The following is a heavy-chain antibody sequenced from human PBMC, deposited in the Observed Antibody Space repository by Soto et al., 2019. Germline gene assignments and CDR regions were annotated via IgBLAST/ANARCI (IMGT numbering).Heavy chain of an antibody. V-gene: IGHV3-23*01. CDR1: GFTFTNFD. CDR3: ARGYCSGTGCYREPFDY. CDR2: ITSGGGGT. D-gene: IGHD2-2*01. J-gene: IGHJ4*02. Sequence: EVQLLDSGGGLVQPGGSLRLSCAASGFTFTNFDMIWVRQAPGKGLEWVSAITSGGGGTYYADSVKGRFTISRDNSKDTVYLQMNSLRGEDTAIYYCARGYCSGTGCYREPFDYWGQGNLVNVSS.